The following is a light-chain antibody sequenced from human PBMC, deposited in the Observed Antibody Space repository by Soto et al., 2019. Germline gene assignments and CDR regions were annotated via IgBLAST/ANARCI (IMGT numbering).Light chain of an antibody. CDR1: QSVVYSDGNTY. CDR3: MQGTYWPYT. J-gene: IGKJ2*01. Sequence: DVVMSQTPLSLPVTLGQPASVSCRSSQSVVYSDGNTYLSWFQQRPGQSPRRLIYKVSNRDSGVPDRFSASGSDTDFTLKISRVEAEDVGLYYCMQGTYWPYTFGQGTQLEIK. CDR2: KVS. V-gene: IGKV2-30*01.